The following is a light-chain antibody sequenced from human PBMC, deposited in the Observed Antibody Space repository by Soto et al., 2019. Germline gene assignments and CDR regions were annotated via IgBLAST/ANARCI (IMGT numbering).Light chain of an antibody. Sequence: EIVLTQSPATLSLSPGERATLSCRASQSIGSYLAWYQQKPGQAPRLLIYDASNRATGIPGRISGSGSGTDFTLTISSLEPEDFAVYYCQQRFSWALTFGGGTKVDIK. CDR1: QSIGSY. CDR2: DAS. CDR3: QQRFSWALT. V-gene: IGKV3-11*01. J-gene: IGKJ4*01.